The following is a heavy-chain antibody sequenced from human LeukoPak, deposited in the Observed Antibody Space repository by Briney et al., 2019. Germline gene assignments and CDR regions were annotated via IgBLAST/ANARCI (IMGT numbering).Heavy chain of an antibody. J-gene: IGHJ6*03. V-gene: IGHV4-39*01. CDR3: ARREPMVGASLGYYYYYMDV. CDR2: IYYSGST. Sequence: SETLSLTCAVYGGSFSGYYWGWIRQPPGKGLEWIGSIYYSGSTYYNPSLKSRVTISVDTSKNQFSLKRSSVTAADTAVYYCARREPMVGASLGYYYYYMDVWGKGTTVTVSS. D-gene: IGHD1-26*01. CDR1: GGSFSGYY.